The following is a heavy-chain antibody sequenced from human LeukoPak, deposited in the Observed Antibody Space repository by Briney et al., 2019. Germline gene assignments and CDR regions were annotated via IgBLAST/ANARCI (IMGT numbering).Heavy chain of an antibody. J-gene: IGHJ4*02. Sequence: SETLSLTCTVSGGSISSYYWSWIRQPPGKGLEWIGYIYYSGSTNYNPSLKSRVTISVDTSKNQFSLKVSSVTAADTAVYYCARLRGSSGYHFDYWGQGTLVTVSS. CDR2: IYYSGST. CDR3: ARLRGSSGYHFDY. D-gene: IGHD3-22*01. V-gene: IGHV4-59*08. CDR1: GGSISSYY.